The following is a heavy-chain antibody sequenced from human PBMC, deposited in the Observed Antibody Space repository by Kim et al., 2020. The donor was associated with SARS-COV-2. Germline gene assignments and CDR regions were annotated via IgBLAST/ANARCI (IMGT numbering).Heavy chain of an antibody. Sequence: ASVKVSCKTSGYTFIGYYMHLVRQAPGQGLEWMGRINLNSGGTKYAQKFQDRVTMTRDTSISTAYMELSRLISDDAVVYYCARGSDQADNWFDPWGQGTLVTVSS. CDR1: GYTFIGYY. J-gene: IGHJ5*02. V-gene: IGHV1-2*05. CDR2: INLNSGGT. CDR3: ARGSDQADNWFDP. D-gene: IGHD2-2*01.